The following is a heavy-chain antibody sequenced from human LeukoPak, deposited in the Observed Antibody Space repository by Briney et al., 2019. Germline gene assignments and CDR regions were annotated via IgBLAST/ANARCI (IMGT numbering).Heavy chain of an antibody. D-gene: IGHD5-18*01. CDR1: GFIFNNFA. V-gene: IGHV3-23*01. CDR2: ISGSGDNS. Sequence: GGSLRLSCIASGFIFNNFAMSWVRQTPEKGLEWVSVISGSGDNSYYADSVKGRFIISRDNSKNTLYLHMNSLRVDDTAVFYCAKLIQHVGYFLDWGQGTLVTVSS. J-gene: IGHJ4*02. CDR3: AKLIQHVGYFLD.